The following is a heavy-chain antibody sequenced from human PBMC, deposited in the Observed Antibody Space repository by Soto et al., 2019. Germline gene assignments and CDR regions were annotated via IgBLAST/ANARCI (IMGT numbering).Heavy chain of an antibody. Sequence: LSLTCTVSGASVNTYSWSWIRQPAWRGLEWIGRIYTSASTNYSPSLKGRVTLSVDTSKNQVSLKLTSVTAADTAIYYCAKDREEGYNFYYGMDVWGQGATVTVSS. D-gene: IGHD2-2*02. J-gene: IGHJ6*02. CDR2: IYTSAST. CDR3: AKDREEGYNFYYGMDV. V-gene: IGHV4-4*07. CDR1: GASVNTYS.